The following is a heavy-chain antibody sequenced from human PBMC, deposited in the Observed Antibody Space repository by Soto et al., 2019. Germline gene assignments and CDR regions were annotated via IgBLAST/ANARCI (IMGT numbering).Heavy chain of an antibody. CDR3: ARSGQPRSYYYYYYGMDV. V-gene: IGHV1-18*01. CDR1: GYTFTSYG. Sequence: ASVEVSCKASGYTFTSYGISWVRRAPGQGLEWMGWISAYNGNTNYAQKLQGRVTMTTDTSTSTAYMELRSLRSDDTAVYYCARSGQPRSYYYYYYGMDVWGQGTTVTVSS. CDR2: ISAYNGNT. J-gene: IGHJ6*02. D-gene: IGHD3-10*01.